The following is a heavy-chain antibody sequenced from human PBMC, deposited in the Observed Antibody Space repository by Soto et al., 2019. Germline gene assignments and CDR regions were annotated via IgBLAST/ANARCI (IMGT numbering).Heavy chain of an antibody. CDR1: GFTLSGYN. D-gene: IGHD6-19*01. CDR2: ISSSGDTI. J-gene: IGHJ4*02. CDR3: AKDGGQWVQGYFDF. V-gene: IGHV3-11*01. Sequence: QVQLEESGGGLVNPGGSLRLSCGAPGFTLSGYNMNWIRQAPGKGLEWVSYISSSGDTIYYADSVKGRFTISRDNTKNSLYLQMNSLRAEHTAEYYCAKDGGQWVQGYFDFWGQGAPVTVSS.